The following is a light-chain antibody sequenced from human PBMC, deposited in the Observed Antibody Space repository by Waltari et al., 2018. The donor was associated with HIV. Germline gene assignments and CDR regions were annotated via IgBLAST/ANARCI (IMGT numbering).Light chain of an antibody. CDR3: ASWDDSLGGYWI. V-gene: IGLV1-47*01. J-gene: IGLJ2*01. CDR2: MND. Sequence: QSVVTQPPSASGTLGQRVTISSSGGPSNIGSNYVYWYQHRPGTSPKLLIYMNDQRPSGVPDRISGSKSGTSASLAISGLRSEDEADYYCASWDDSLGGYWIFGGGTNLTVL. CDR1: PSNIGSNY.